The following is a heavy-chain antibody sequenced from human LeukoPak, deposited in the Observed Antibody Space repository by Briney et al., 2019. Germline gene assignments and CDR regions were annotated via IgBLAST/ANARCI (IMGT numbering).Heavy chain of an antibody. D-gene: IGHD3-3*01. Sequence: PSETLSLTCAVYGGSFSGYYWSWIRQPPGKGLEWIGEINHSGSTNYNPSLKSRVTISADTSKNQFSLKLSSVTAADTAVYYCARLARLRFLEWSRPYYYGMDVWGQGTTVTVSS. J-gene: IGHJ6*02. CDR1: GGSFSGYY. V-gene: IGHV4-34*01. CDR3: ARLARLRFLEWSRPYYYGMDV. CDR2: INHSGST.